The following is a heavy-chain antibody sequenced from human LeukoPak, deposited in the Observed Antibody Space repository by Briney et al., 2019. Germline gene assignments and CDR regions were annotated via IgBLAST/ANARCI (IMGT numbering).Heavy chain of an antibody. CDR2: IYYSGTT. J-gene: IGHJ4*02. CDR1: GGSITSTTRY. V-gene: IGHV4-39*01. CDR3: ARLVGAATDPFDY. Sequence: SETLSLTCSVSGGSITSTTRYWGWPRQPPGRGLEWILTIYYSGTTYYNPSLKSRVTISIDTAKNQFSLKLSSVTAAYSAVYYCARLVGAATDPFDYWGQGTLVTVSS. D-gene: IGHD2-15*01.